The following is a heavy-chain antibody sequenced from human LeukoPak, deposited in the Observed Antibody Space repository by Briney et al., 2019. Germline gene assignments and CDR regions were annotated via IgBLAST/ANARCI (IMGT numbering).Heavy chain of an antibody. D-gene: IGHD2-2*01. V-gene: IGHV4-34*01. CDR2: INHSGST. CDR3: ARVLVVPAAMYQQLYYYYGMDV. J-gene: IGHJ6*02. CDR1: GGSFSGYY. Sequence: SETLSLTCAVYGGSFSGYYWSWIRQPPGKGLEWMGEINHSGSTNYNPSLKSRVTISVDTSKNQFSLKLSSVTAADTAVYYCARVLVVPAAMYQQLYYYYGMDVWGQGTTVTVSS.